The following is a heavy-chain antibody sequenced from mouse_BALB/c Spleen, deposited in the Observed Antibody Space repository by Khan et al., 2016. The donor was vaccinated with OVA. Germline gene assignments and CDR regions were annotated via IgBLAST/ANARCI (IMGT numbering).Heavy chain of an antibody. CDR2: ISSGGDNT. V-gene: IGHV5-12-1*01. CDR1: GFAFSSFD. J-gene: IGHJ1*01. Sequence: EVMLMESGGGLVKPGGSLKLSCTASGFAFSSFDMSWVRQTPEKRLEWVAYISSGGDNTYSPDTVKGRFPISRDNAKNTLYLQMSSLKSEDTAMDYGTRRPGYFDVWGAGTTVTVSS. CDR3: TRRPGYFDV.